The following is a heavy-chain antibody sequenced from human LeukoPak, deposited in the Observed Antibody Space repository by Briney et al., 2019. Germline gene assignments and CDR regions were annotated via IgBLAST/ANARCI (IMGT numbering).Heavy chain of an antibody. CDR2: IIPIFGTA. D-gene: IGHD3-10*01. V-gene: IGHV1-69*01. Sequence: VKVPCKASGGTFSSYAISWVRQAPGQGLEWMGGIIPIFGTANYAQKFQGRVTITADESTSTAYMGLSSLRSEDTAVYYCARYHTWGVALFDYWGQGTLVTVSS. CDR3: ARYHTWGVALFDY. J-gene: IGHJ4*02. CDR1: GGTFSSYA.